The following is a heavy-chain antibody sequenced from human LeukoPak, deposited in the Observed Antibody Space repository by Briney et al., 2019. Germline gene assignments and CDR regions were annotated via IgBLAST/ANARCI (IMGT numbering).Heavy chain of an antibody. V-gene: IGHV4-59*01. CDR2: IYYSGST. J-gene: IGHJ3*02. CDR3: ARDRGAVGAPDDAFDI. CDR1: GGSISSYY. Sequence: PSEILSLTCTVSGGSISSYYWSWIRQPPGKGLEWIGYIYYSGSTNYNPSLKSRVTISVDTSKNQFSLKLSSVTAADTAVYYCARDRGAVGAPDDAFDIWGQGTMVTVSS. D-gene: IGHD1-26*01.